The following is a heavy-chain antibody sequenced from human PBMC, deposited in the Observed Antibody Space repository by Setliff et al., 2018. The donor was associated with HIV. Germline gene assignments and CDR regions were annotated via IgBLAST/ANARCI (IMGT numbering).Heavy chain of an antibody. CDR3: ARDATRGGDMDV. CDR1: GFSFSSYW. Sequence: GSLRLSCAASGFSFSSYWMSWVRQAPGKGLEWVANIKQDGSEKYYVDSVRGRFTSSRDNAKNSLYLQMNSLRAEDTAVYYCARDATRGGDMDVWAKGTTVTVSS. V-gene: IGHV3-7*01. D-gene: IGHD2-15*01. CDR2: IKQDGSEK. J-gene: IGHJ6*03.